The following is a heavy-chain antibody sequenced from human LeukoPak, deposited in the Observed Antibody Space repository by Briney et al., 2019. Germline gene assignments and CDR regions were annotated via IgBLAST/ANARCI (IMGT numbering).Heavy chain of an antibody. CDR2: INPNSGGT. CDR3: ARASGGSSWYRG. D-gene: IGHD6-13*01. Sequence: ASVKVSCKASGYTFTGYYMHWVQQAPGQGLEWMGWINPNSGGTNYAQKFQGRVTMTRDTSISTAYMELSRLRSDDTAVYYCARASGGSSWYRGWGQGTLVTVSS. J-gene: IGHJ4*02. CDR1: GYTFTGYY. V-gene: IGHV1-2*02.